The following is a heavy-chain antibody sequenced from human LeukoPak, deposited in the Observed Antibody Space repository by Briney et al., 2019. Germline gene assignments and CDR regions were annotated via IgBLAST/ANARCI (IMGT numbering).Heavy chain of an antibody. D-gene: IGHD3-3*02. CDR2: MFLGDSTI. CDR1: GYSFTSFL. CDR3: ARAISSRYPFDS. V-gene: IGHV5-51*01. Sequence: GESLKISCQASGYSFTSFLIGWVRQMPGKGLEWMGIMFLGDSTIRYSPSFQGRVTISADTSISTSYLHWGSLGASDTAMYYCARAISSRYPFDSWGQGTLVTVSP. J-gene: IGHJ5*01.